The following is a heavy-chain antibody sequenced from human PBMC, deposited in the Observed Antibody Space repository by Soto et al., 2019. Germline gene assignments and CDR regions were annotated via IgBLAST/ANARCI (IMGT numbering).Heavy chain of an antibody. CDR1: GGSISSYY. Sequence: SETLSLTCTVSGGSISSYYWSWIRQPPGKGLEWIGYIYYSGSTNYNPSLKSRVTISVDTSKNQFSLKLSSVTAADTAVYYCARQDDYIWGSPEFGPWGQGTLVTVSS. V-gene: IGHV4-59*08. J-gene: IGHJ5*02. D-gene: IGHD3-16*01. CDR2: IYYSGST. CDR3: ARQDDYIWGSPEFGP.